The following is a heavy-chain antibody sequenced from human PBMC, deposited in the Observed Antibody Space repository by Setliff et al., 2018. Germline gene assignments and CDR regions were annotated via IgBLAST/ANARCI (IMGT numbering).Heavy chain of an antibody. V-gene: IGHV5-51*01. CDR1: GYTFTNYW. D-gene: IGHD6-19*01. CDR3: ASGYNSGWFDWYDP. Sequence: PGESLKISCQGSGYTFTNYWIAWVRQMPGKGLEYMGIIYPADSDTTYSPSFQGQVTISADKSINTAYLQWSSLKASDTAMYYCASGYNSGWFDWYDPWGQGTLVTVSS. CDR2: IYPADSDT. J-gene: IGHJ5*02.